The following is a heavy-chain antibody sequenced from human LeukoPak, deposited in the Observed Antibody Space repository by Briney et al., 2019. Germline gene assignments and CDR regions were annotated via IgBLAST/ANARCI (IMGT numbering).Heavy chain of an antibody. CDR3: ARAFLRIGASYYYYGMDV. D-gene: IGHD3-3*01. CDR1: GYTLTSYG. V-gene: IGHV1-18*01. Sequence: ASVKVSCKASGYTLTSYGISWVRQAPGQGLEWMGWISAYNGNTNYAQKLQGRVTMITDTSTSTAYMELRSLRSDDTAVYYCARAFLRIGASYYYYGMDVWGQGTTVTVSS. CDR2: ISAYNGNT. J-gene: IGHJ6*02.